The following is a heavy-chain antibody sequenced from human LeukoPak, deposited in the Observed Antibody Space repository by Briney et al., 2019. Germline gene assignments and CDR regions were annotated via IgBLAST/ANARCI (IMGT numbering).Heavy chain of an antibody. V-gene: IGHV3-7*04. CDR1: HFTLSTYW. D-gene: IGHD4-17*01. Sequence: PGGSLRLSCAASHFTLSTYWMSWVRQAPGKGLEWVANIKEDGSEKYYVDSVKGRFTISRDNAKNSLYLQMNSLRAEDTAVYYCASDLFGDYLPPVYWGQGNLVTVSS. CDR3: ASDLFGDYLPPVY. CDR2: IKEDGSEK. J-gene: IGHJ4*02.